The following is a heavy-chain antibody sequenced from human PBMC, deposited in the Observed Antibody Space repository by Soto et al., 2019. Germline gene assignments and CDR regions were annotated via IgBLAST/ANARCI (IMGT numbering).Heavy chain of an antibody. CDR2: INHSGST. CDR3: ARGGVRTAGTDWFDP. Sequence: SETLSLTCAVYGGSFSGYYWSWIRQPPGKGLEWIGEINHSGSTNYNPSLKSRVTISVDTSKNQFSLKLSSVTAADTAVYYCARGGVRTAGTDWFDPWGQGTLVTVS. D-gene: IGHD6-13*01. CDR1: GGSFSGYY. V-gene: IGHV4-34*01. J-gene: IGHJ5*02.